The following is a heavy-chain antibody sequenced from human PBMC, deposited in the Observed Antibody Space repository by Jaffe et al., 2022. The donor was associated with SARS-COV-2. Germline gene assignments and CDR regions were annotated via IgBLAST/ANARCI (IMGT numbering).Heavy chain of an antibody. CDR1: GFTFGDYA. V-gene: IGHV3-49*04. CDR2: IRSKAYGGTT. D-gene: IGHD3-16*01. J-gene: IGHJ4*02. CDR3: TREEWGLGGEN. Sequence: EVQLVESGGGLVQPGRSLRLSCTASGFTFGDYAMSWVRQAPGKGLEWVGFIRSKAYGGTTEYAASVKGRFTISRDDSKSIAYLQMNSLKTEDTAVYYCTREEWGLGGENWGQGTLVTVSS.